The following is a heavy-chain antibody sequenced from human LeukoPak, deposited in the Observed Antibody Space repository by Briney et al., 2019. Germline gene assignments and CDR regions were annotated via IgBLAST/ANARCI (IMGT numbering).Heavy chain of an antibody. D-gene: IGHD3-10*01. CDR2: ISAYNGKT. V-gene: IGHV1-18*01. J-gene: IGHJ4*02. CDR3: ARDSPDGSGTYYNDSPDY. Sequence: ASVKVSCKASGYTFISYGISWVRQAPGQGLEWMGWISAYNGKTNYLQKLQGRVTMTPDTSTSTAYMDLRSLRSDDTAIYYCARDSPDGSGTYYNDSPDYWGQGTLVTVSS. CDR1: GYTFISYG.